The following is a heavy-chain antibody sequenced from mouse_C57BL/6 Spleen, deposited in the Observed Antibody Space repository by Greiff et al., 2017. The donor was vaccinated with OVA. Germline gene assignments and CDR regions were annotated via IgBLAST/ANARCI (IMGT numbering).Heavy chain of an antibody. D-gene: IGHD2-5*01. CDR3: ARNLGYSNYDWYFDV. CDR1: GFSLTSYG. V-gene: IGHV2-2*01. Sequence: VQVVESGPGLVQPSQSLSITCTVSGFSLTSYGVHWVRQSPGKGLEWLGVIWSGGSTDYNAAFISRLSISKDNSKSQVFFKMNSLQADDTAIYYCARNLGYSNYDWYFDVWGTGTTVTVSS. J-gene: IGHJ1*03. CDR2: IWSGGST.